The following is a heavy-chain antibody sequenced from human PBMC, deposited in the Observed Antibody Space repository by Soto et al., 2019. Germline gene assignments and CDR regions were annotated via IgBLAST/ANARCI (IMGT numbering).Heavy chain of an antibody. CDR3: AREVGAATAY. J-gene: IGHJ4*02. CDR2: INRDGSIT. V-gene: IGHV3-74*01. Sequence: EVQLVESGGGLVQPGGSLRLSCAASGFTFSSYWMHWVRQAPGKGLVWVSRINRDGSITSYADSVKGRFTISRDNAKNTLYLQMNSLRAEDTAVYYCAREVGAATAYWGQGTLVTVSS. CDR1: GFTFSSYW. D-gene: IGHD6-13*01.